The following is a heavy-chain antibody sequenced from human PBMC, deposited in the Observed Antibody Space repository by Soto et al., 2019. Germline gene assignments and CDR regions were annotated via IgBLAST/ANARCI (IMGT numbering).Heavy chain of an antibody. Sequence: GGSLRLSCAASGFIFSSYAMHWVRQPPGKGLEWLALISYEGSNIYYVDSVKGRFTISRDNSKNTLYLQMNSLRAEDMALYYCARGGLAARGIDYWGQGTLVTVSS. CDR3: ARGGLAARGIDY. CDR2: ISYEGSNI. V-gene: IGHV3-30-3*01. D-gene: IGHD6-6*01. J-gene: IGHJ4*02. CDR1: GFIFSSYA.